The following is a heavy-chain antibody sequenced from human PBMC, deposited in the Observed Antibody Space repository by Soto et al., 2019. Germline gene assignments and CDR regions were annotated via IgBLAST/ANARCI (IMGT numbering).Heavy chain of an antibody. V-gene: IGHV1-18*01. CDR2: ISAYNGNT. CDR3: ARDRGLRIFGVVLSYGMEA. D-gene: IGHD3-3*01. J-gene: IGHJ6*02. CDR1: GYTFTSYG. Sequence: QVQLVQSGAEVKKPGASVKVSCKASGYTFTSYGISWVRQAPGQGLEWMGWISAYNGNTNYAQKLQGRVTMTTDTSSGPGYMELRSLKQDDTAVDYCARDRGLRIFGVVLSYGMEAWGQGTTVTVSS.